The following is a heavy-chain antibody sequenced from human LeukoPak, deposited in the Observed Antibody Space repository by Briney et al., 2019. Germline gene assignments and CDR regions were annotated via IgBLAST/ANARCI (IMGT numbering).Heavy chain of an antibody. CDR2: IKSKTDGGTT. V-gene: IGHV3-15*01. CDR3: TTGLARVAVAGTITDY. J-gene: IGHJ4*02. D-gene: IGHD6-19*01. CDR1: GFTFSNAW. Sequence: SGGSLRLSCVASGFTFSNAWMSWVRQAPGKGLEWVGRIKSKTDGGTTDYAAPVKGRFTISRDDSKNTLYLQMNSLKTEDTAVYYCTTGLARVAVAGTITDYWGQGTLVTVSS.